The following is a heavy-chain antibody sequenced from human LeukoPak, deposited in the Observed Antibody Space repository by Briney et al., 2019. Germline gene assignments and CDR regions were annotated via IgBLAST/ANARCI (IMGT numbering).Heavy chain of an antibody. Sequence: GGSLRLSCTASGFTFSSYWMSWVRQAPGKGLEWVSSISSSSSYIYYADSVKGRFTISRDNAKNSLYLQMNSLRAEDTAVYYCARVRRGDYLYYFDYWGQGTLVTVSS. J-gene: IGHJ4*02. D-gene: IGHD4-17*01. CDR2: ISSSSSYI. CDR3: ARVRRGDYLYYFDY. CDR1: GFTFSSYW. V-gene: IGHV3-21*01.